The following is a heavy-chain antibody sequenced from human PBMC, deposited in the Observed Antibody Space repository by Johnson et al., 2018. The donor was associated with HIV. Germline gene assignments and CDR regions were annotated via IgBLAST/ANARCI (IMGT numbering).Heavy chain of an antibody. J-gene: IGHJ3*02. Sequence: MQLVDSGGGLVQPGGSLRVSCAASGCPFISYDMHWVRQATGKGLAWASAIDTAGNTYYPGSVKGRFTISIENAKNSLYLQMNSLRAGDTAVYYCARAGDYDVLTGSLMKGAFDIWGQGTMVTVSS. CDR1: GCPFISYD. CDR3: ARAGDYDVLTGSLMKGAFDI. D-gene: IGHD3-9*01. V-gene: IGHV3-13*01. CDR2: IDTAGNT.